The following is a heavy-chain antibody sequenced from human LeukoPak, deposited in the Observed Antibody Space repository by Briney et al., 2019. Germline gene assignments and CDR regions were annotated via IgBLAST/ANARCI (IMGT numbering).Heavy chain of an antibody. CDR1: RFTLSSYW. D-gene: IGHD1-14*01. CDR2: INTDGSST. CDR3: ASRTGVY. Sequence: PGGSLRLSCAASRFTLSSYWMHWVRQAPGKGLVWVSRINTDGSSTNYADSMKGRFTISRDNAMNTLYLQMNNLRAEDTAVYYCASRTGVYWGQGTLVSVSS. J-gene: IGHJ4*02. V-gene: IGHV3-74*01.